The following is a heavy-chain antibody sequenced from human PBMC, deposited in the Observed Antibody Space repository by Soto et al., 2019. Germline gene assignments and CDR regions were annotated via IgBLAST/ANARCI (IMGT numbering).Heavy chain of an antibody. CDR3: TRRPRGSRSNYGMDV. J-gene: IGHJ6*02. D-gene: IGHD6-13*01. CDR1: GYTFTSYD. CDR2: MNPNSGNT. Sequence: GASVKVSCKASGYTFTSYDINWVRQATGQGLEWMGWMNPNSGNTGYAQKFQGRVTMTRNTSISTAYMELSSLRSEDTAVYYCTRRPRGSRSNYGMDVWGQGTTVTVSS. V-gene: IGHV1-8*01.